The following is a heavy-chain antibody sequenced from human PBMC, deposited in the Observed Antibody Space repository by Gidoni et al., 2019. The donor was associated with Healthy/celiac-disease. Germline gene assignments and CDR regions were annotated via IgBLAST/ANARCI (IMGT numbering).Heavy chain of an antibody. CDR2: GTA. D-gene: IGHD3-16*01. Sequence: GTANYAQKFQGRVTITADESTSTAYMELSSLRSEDTAVYYCARADFTSNGGLGKSDYWGQGTLVTVSS. CDR3: ARADFTSNGGLGKSDY. J-gene: IGHJ4*02. V-gene: IGHV1-69*01.